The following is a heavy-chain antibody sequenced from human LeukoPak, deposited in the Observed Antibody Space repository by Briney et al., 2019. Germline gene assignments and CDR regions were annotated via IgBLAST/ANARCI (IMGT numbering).Heavy chain of an antibody. D-gene: IGHD2-15*01. Sequence: GGSLRLSCAASGFTVSGNYMGWVRQAPGKGLEWVSVIYSGGSSYYADSVKGRFTISRDNSKNTLYLQMNSLRAEDTAMYYCARGYCSGRSCYNGMDVWSQGTTVTVSS. CDR2: IYSGGSS. V-gene: IGHV3-66*01. J-gene: IGHJ6*02. CDR1: GFTVSGNY. CDR3: ARGYCSGRSCYNGMDV.